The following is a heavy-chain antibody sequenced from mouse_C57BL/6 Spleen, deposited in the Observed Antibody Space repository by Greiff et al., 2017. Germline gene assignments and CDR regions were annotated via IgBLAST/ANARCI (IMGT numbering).Heavy chain of an antibody. CDR1: GYTFTSYW. Sequence: VQLQQPGAELVRPGSSVKLSCKASGYTFTSYWMHWVKQRPIQGLEWIGNIDPSDSETHYNQKFKDKATWTVDKASSTAYMQLSSLTSEDSAVYYCARPYDGYYYFDYWGQGTTRTVSA. J-gene: IGHJ2*01. CDR3: ARPYDGYYYFDY. D-gene: IGHD2-3*01. V-gene: IGHV1-52*01. CDR2: IDPSDSET.